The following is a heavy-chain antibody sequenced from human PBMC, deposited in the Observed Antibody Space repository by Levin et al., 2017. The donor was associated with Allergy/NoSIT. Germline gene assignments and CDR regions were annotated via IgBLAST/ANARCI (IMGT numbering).Heavy chain of an antibody. V-gene: IGHV3-30*18. D-gene: IGHD6-19*01. CDR1: GFTFSSYG. CDR3: AEDYARLSVIGTAEYFQY. CDR2: ISYDGSYK. J-gene: IGHJ1*01. Sequence: GGSLRLSCAASGFTFSSYGMHWVRQAPGKGLERVAVISYDGSYKNYVDSVKGRFTISRDNSKNTLYLQMNSLRAEDRATYYCAEDYARLSVIGTAEYFQYWGQGTLVTVSS.